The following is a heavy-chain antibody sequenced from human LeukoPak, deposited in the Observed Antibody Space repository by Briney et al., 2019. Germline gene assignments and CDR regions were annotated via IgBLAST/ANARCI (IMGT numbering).Heavy chain of an antibody. CDR1: GYTFTNYY. Sequence: ASVKVSRKASGYTFTNYYMHWVRQAPGQGLEWVGIINPSDTSTTYAQKFQGRVTMTRDTSTSTVYMELSSLRSEDTAVYYCVRAAAYDSSGYSDDAFDIWGQGTMVTVSS. CDR2: INPSDTST. D-gene: IGHD3-22*01. J-gene: IGHJ3*02. V-gene: IGHV1-46*01. CDR3: VRAAAYDSSGYSDDAFDI.